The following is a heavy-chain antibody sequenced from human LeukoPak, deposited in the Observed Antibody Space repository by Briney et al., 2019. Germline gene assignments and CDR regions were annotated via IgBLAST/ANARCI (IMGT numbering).Heavy chain of an antibody. V-gene: IGHV1-69*05. D-gene: IGHD6-19*01. CDR1: RGTFSSYA. CDR3: ARDGVAEYDFDY. J-gene: IGHJ4*02. Sequence: SVKVSCKASRGTFSSYAISWLRQAPGQGLEWMGGIIPIFGTANHAQKFQGRVTISTDESTSTAYMELSSLRSDDTAVYYCARDGVAEYDFDYWDQGTLVTVSS. CDR2: IIPIFGTA.